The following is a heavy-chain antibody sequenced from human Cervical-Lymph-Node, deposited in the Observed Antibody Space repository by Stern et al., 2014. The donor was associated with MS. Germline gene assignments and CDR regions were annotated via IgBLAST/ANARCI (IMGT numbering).Heavy chain of an antibody. CDR2: IHPGNGDA. Sequence: QVQLVQSGAEVKKSGASVKVSCKASGYTFTNYALHWVRQAPGQRPEWMGWIHPGNGDAKYSQNFQDRVTITRDTSANTVYMELRSLRVEDTAMYYCARGYSTTYLDYWGQGTLVTVSS. CDR3: ARGYSTTYLDY. D-gene: IGHD6-13*01. V-gene: IGHV1-3*01. CDR1: GYTFTNYA. J-gene: IGHJ4*02.